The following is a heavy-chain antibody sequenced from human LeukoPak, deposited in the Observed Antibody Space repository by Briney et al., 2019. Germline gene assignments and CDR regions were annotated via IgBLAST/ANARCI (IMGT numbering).Heavy chain of an antibody. CDR1: GGSISSGSYY. D-gene: IGHD2-15*01. CDR3: ARGPLWAAENWFDP. V-gene: IGHV4-61*02. CDR2: IYTSGST. J-gene: IGHJ5*02. Sequence: PSETLSLTCTVSGGSISSGSYYWSWIRQPAGKGLEWIGRIYTSGSTNYNPSLKSRVTISVDTSKNQFSLKLSSVTAADTAVYYCARGPLWAAENWFDPWGQGTLVTVSS.